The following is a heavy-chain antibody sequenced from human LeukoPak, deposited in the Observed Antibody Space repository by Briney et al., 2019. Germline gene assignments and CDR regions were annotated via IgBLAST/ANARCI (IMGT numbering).Heavy chain of an antibody. V-gene: IGHV3-23*01. CDR3: AKDYDSSGYYLDAFDI. CDR2: ISGSGGST. CDR1: GFTFSSYG. D-gene: IGHD3-22*01. Sequence: GGSLRLSCAASGFTFSSYGMSWVRQAPGKGLEWVSAISGSGGSTYYADSVKGRFTISRDNSKNTLYLQMNSLRAEDTAVYYCAKDYDSSGYYLDAFDIWGQGTMVTVSS. J-gene: IGHJ3*02.